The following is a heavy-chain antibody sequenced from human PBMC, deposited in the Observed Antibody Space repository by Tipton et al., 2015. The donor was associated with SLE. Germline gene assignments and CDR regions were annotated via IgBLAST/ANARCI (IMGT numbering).Heavy chain of an antibody. Sequence: TLSLTCAVSSGSVSSSNWWSWVRQPPGKGLEWIGEIYHSGGTNYNPSLKSRVTISVDKSKNQFSLKLSSVTAADTAVYYCARVGRDTMVQGVINDAFDIWGQGTMVTVSS. CDR3: ARVGRDTMVQGVINDAFDI. J-gene: IGHJ3*02. D-gene: IGHD3-10*01. CDR2: IYHSGGT. CDR1: SGSVSSSNW. V-gene: IGHV4-4*02.